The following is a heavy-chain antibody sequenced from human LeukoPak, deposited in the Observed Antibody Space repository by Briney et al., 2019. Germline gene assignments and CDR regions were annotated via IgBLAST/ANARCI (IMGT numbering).Heavy chain of an antibody. CDR2: IYYSGST. CDR3: ARVRHRDYDSSGYYDAFDI. V-gene: IGHV4-31*03. D-gene: IGHD3-22*01. Sequence: SETLSLTCTVSGGSISSGGYYWSWIRQHPGKGLEWIGYIYYSGSTYYNPSLKSRVTISVDTSKNQFSLKLSSVTAADTAVYYCARVRHRDYDSSGYYDAFDIWGQGTMVTVSS. CDR1: GGSISSGGYY. J-gene: IGHJ3*02.